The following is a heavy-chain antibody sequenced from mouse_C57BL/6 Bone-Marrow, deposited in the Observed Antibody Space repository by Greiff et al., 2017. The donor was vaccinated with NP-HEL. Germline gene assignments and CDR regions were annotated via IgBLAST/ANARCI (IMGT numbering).Heavy chain of an antibody. CDR1: GYSITSGYY. CDR3: AREDWDLFDY. J-gene: IGHJ2*01. D-gene: IGHD4-1*01. CDR2: ISYDGSN. V-gene: IGHV3-6*01. Sequence: EVKLVESGPGLVKPSQSLSLTCSVTGYSITSGYYWNWIRQFPGNKLEWMGYISYDGSNNYNPSLKNRISITRDTSKNQFFLKLNSVTTEDTATYYCAREDWDLFDYWGQGTTLTVSS.